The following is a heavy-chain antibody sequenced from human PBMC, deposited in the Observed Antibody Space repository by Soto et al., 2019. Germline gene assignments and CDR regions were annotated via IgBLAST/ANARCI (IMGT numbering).Heavy chain of an antibody. CDR3: TKDSGWTSAD. Sequence: EVQLLESGGGLVQPGGSRRLSCAASGFTFRDYGMSWVRQAPGKGLEWVSGISGGATYYADSVKGRFVISRDDSKNPLYLEMDRLRVEDTAVYYCTKDSGWTSADWGQGTLVTVSS. V-gene: IGHV3-23*01. J-gene: IGHJ4*02. D-gene: IGHD3-10*01. CDR2: ISGGAT. CDR1: GFTFRDYG.